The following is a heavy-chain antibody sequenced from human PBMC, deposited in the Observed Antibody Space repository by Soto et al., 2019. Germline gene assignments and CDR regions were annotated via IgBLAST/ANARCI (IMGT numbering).Heavy chain of an antibody. J-gene: IGHJ4*02. CDR2: IYYSGNT. Sequence: QVQLQESGPGLVKPSQTLSLTCTVSGGSISSGDHYWSWIRQHPGKGLEWIGYIYYSGNTYYNPSLTSRLTISVDTSKNQFSLKLSSVTAADTAVYYCARAMVRGVLDYWGQGTLVAVSS. V-gene: IGHV4-31*03. D-gene: IGHD3-10*01. CDR1: GGSISSGDHY. CDR3: ARAMVRGVLDY.